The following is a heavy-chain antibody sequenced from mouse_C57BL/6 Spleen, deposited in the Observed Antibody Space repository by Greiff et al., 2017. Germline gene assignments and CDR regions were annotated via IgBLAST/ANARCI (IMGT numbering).Heavy chain of an antibody. CDR1: GYPFPGYW. CDR3: ARSPY. V-gene: IGHV1-9*01. J-gene: IGHJ2*01. Sequence: QVQLKESGAELMKPGASGKLSCKATGYPFPGYWREWVKKRTGRGLGWIGEILPGSGSTNYNEKFKGKATFTAATSSNTAYMQLSSLTTEDFAIYYCARSPYWGQGTTLTVSS. CDR2: ILPGSGST.